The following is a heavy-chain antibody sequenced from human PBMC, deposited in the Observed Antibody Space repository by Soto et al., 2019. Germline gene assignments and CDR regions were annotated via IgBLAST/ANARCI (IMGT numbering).Heavy chain of an antibody. V-gene: IGHV1-69*01. CDR1: GGTFANFI. CDR3: ARNGTYSSSLSQYSGMDV. J-gene: IGHJ6*02. Sequence: QVQLVQSGAEVKEPGSSVKVSCKASGGTFANFIMNWVRQTPGQGLEWMGGIVPMFGTATYAEKFKGRVTISATESTSTAYMELTSLRSEHTAFYYCARNGTYSSSLSQYSGMDVWGQGTTVTVS. CDR2: IVPMFGTA. D-gene: IGHD6-6*01.